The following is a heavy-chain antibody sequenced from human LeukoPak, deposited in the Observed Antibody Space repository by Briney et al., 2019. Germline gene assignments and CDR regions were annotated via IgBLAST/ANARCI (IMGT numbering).Heavy chain of an antibody. D-gene: IGHD3-22*01. Sequence: GGSLRLSCAASGFTFSSYGMSWVRQAPGKGLEWVSAISGSGGSTYYADSVKGRFTISRDNSKNTLYLQMNSLRAEDTAVYYCAKDQPSGDYYDSSGYYLGLDYWGQGTLVTVSS. CDR1: GFTFSSYG. V-gene: IGHV3-23*01. J-gene: IGHJ4*02. CDR2: ISGSGGST. CDR3: AKDQPSGDYYDSSGYYLGLDY.